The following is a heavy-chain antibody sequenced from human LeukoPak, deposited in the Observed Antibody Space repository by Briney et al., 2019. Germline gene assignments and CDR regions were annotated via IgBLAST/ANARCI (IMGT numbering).Heavy chain of an antibody. CDR1: GGSISPYF. CDR2: VYYSGST. V-gene: IGHV4-59*08. D-gene: IGHD1-26*01. CDR3: ARHKGSYAAFDI. Sequence: SETLSLTCTVSGGSISPYFWSWIRQPPGKGLEWIGFVYYSGSTNYNPSLKSRVTMSVDTSKNQFSLKLNSVTAADTAVYYCARHKGSYAAFDIWGQGTMVTVSS. J-gene: IGHJ3*02.